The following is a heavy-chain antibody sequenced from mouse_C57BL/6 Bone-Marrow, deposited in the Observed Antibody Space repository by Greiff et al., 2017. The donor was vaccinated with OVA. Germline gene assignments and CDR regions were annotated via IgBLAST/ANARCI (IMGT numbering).Heavy chain of an antibody. D-gene: IGHD1-1*01. V-gene: IGHV10-3*01. J-gene: IGHJ1*03. CDR1: GFTFNTYA. CDR3: VRAVYYGSSSWYFDV. Sequence: EVMVVESGGGLVQPKGSLKLSCAASGFTFNTYAMHWVRQAPGKGLEWVARIRSKSRKYATYYADSVKDRFTISRDDSQSMLYLQMNNLKTEDTAMYYCVRAVYYGSSSWYFDVWGTGTTVTVSS. CDR2: IRSKSRKYAT.